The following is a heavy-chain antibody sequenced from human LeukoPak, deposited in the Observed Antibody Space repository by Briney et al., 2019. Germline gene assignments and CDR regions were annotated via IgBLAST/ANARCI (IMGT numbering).Heavy chain of an antibody. D-gene: IGHD6-13*01. CDR3: ARGLAAAGTPLDY. CDR1: GGSISSYY. Sequence: PSETLSLTCTVPGGSISSYYWSWIRQPPGKGLEWIGEINHSGSTNYNPSLKSRVTISVDTSKNQFSLKLSSVTAADTAVYYCARGLAAAGTPLDYWGQGTLVTVSS. CDR2: INHSGST. J-gene: IGHJ4*02. V-gene: IGHV4-34*01.